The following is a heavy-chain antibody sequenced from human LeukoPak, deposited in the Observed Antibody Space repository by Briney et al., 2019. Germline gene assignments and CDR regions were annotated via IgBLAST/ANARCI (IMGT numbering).Heavy chain of an antibody. Sequence: GGSLRLSCAASGFTFSSYGMHWVRQAPGKGLEWVAVISYDGSNKYYADSVKGRFTISRDNSKNTLYLQMNSLRAEDTAVYYCAKDRNSGSYYLDYWGQGTLVTVSS. J-gene: IGHJ4*02. CDR1: GFTFSSYG. V-gene: IGHV3-30*18. CDR2: ISYDGSNK. D-gene: IGHD1-26*01. CDR3: AKDRNSGSYYLDY.